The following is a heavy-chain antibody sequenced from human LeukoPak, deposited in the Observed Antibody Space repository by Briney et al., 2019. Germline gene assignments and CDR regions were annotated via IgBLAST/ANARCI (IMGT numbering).Heavy chain of an antibody. D-gene: IGHD4/OR15-4a*01. Sequence: SETLSLTCTVSGGSISSGGYYWSWIRQPAGKGLEWIGRIYTSGSTNYNPSLKSRVTMSVDTSKNQFSLKLSSVTAADTAVYYCASSPNYLDWFDPWGQGTLVTVSS. CDR2: IYTSGST. J-gene: IGHJ5*02. CDR3: ASSPNYLDWFDP. V-gene: IGHV4-61*02. CDR1: GGSISSGGYY.